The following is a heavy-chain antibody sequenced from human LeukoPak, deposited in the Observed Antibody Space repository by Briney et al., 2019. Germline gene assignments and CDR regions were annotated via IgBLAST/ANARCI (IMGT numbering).Heavy chain of an antibody. CDR3: ARPTSLTASGYDC. J-gene: IGHJ4*02. CDR1: GYTFTTYH. V-gene: IGHV1-8*03. Sequence: ASVKVSCKTSGYTFTTYHINWVRQATGQGLEWLGWMNPYSGDRGYAQKFQGRLSITSDTSISTAYMELSSLKSDDTAVYFCARPTSLTASGYDCSGQGILVTVSS. CDR2: MNPYSGDR. D-gene: IGHD2-21*02.